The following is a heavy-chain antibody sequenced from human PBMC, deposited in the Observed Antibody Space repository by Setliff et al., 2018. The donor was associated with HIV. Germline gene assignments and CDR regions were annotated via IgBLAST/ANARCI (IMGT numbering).Heavy chain of an antibody. CDR3: ARGFDYAQRPPLYYFDY. CDR1: GGSISNYY. D-gene: IGHD2-2*01. CDR2: IYYSGNP. V-gene: IGHV4-59*06. J-gene: IGHJ4*02. Sequence: SETLSLTCTVSGGSISNYYWSWIRQHPGKGLEWIGYIYYSGNPFYNPSLRSRVTISLDTSKNQFSLKLSSVTAADTAVYYCARGFDYAQRPPLYYFDYWGQGTLVTVSS.